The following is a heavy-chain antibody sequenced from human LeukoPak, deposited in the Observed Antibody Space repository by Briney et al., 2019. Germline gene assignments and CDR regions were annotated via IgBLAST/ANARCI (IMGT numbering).Heavy chain of an antibody. CDR2: IYHSGST. Sequence: SETLSLTCTVSGGSISSGGYYWSWIRQPPGKGLEWIGYIYHSGSTYYNPSLKSRVTISVDRSKNQFSLKLSSVTAADTAVYYCARAKYQLLFWFDPWGQGTLVTVSS. CDR3: ARAKYQLLFWFDP. D-gene: IGHD2-2*01. CDR1: GGSISSGGYY. J-gene: IGHJ5*02. V-gene: IGHV4-30-2*01.